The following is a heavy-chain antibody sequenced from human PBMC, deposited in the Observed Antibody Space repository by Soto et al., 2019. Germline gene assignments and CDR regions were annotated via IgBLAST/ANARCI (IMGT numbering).Heavy chain of an antibody. J-gene: IGHJ4*02. Sequence: GGSLRLSCAASGFIFGAHAMSWVRQAPGKGLEWVSAINWIGGSTNYADSMKGRFTISRDNAKNSPYLQMSSLRAEDTALYYCARHGGTPDLYFDYWGQGTPVTVSS. D-gene: IGHD3-16*01. CDR2: INWIGGST. V-gene: IGHV3-20*04. CDR1: GFIFGAHA. CDR3: ARHGGTPDLYFDY.